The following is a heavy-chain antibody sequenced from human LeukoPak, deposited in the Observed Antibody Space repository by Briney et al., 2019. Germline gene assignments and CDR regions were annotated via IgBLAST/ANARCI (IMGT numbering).Heavy chain of an antibody. CDR2: ISYDGGNK. Sequence: GRSLRLSCAASGFTFSSYGMHWVRQAPGKGLEWVAVISYDGGNKYYADSVKGRFTISRDNSKNTLYLQMNSLRAEDTAVYYCAKGDDYYDSSGYDYWGQGTLVTVSS. V-gene: IGHV3-30*18. J-gene: IGHJ4*02. CDR3: AKGDDYYDSSGYDY. D-gene: IGHD3-22*01. CDR1: GFTFSSYG.